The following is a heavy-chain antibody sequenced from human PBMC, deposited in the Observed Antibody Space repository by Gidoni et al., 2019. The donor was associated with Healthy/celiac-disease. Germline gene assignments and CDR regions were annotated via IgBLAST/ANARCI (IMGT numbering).Heavy chain of an antibody. D-gene: IGHD6-19*01. V-gene: IGHV3-9*01. J-gene: IGHJ3*02. CDR2: ISWNSGSI. Sequence: EVQLVESGGGLVQPGRSLRLSCAASGFTFDDYAMHWVRQAPGKGLEWVSGISWNSGSIGYADSVKGRFTISRDNAKNSLYLQMNSLRAEDTALYYCAKGSKWLVRDAFDIWGQGTMVTVSS. CDR3: AKGSKWLVRDAFDI. CDR1: GFTFDDYA.